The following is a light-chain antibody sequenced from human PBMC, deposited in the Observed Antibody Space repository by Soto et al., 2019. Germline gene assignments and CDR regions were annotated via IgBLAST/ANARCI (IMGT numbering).Light chain of an antibody. CDR2: WAS. CDR1: QSVLYSSRNQNS. Sequence: DIVMTQSPDSLAVSLGEKATIKCKSSQSVLYSSRNQNSLAWYQQKPGQPPQFLIDWASTRESGVPDRFSGSGSGTDFTLTISSLQADDVAAYYCQQYYSFPRTFGQGTKVEIK. V-gene: IGKV4-1*01. CDR3: QQYYSFPRT. J-gene: IGKJ1*01.